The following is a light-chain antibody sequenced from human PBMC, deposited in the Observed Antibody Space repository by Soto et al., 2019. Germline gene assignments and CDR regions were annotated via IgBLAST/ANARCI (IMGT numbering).Light chain of an antibody. Sequence: DIVLTQSPGTLSVSPGERATLSCRASQSINSKYLAWYQQKPDQPPSLLIHDTSSRATGIPDRFSGSGSGTDFTLTISRLEPEDSEIYYCQQYGSWTFGQGTKVEIK. CDR2: DTS. CDR3: QQYGSWT. CDR1: QSINSKY. V-gene: IGKV3-20*01. J-gene: IGKJ1*01.